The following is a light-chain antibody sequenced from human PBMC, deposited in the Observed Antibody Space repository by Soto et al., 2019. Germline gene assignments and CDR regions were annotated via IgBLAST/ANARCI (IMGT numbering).Light chain of an antibody. J-gene: IGKJ1*01. CDR2: AAS. Sequence: DNKMTQSPSSLSSSVGDRVTSSCRGSQSISSYLNWYQQKPGKAPKLLIYAASSLQSGVPSRFSGSGSGTDFTLTISSLQPEDFATYYCQQSYSTPWTFGQGTKVDIK. V-gene: IGKV1-39*01. CDR3: QQSYSTPWT. CDR1: QSISSY.